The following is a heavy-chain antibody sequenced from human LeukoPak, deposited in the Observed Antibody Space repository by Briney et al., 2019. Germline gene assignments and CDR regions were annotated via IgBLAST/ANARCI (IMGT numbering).Heavy chain of an antibody. D-gene: IGHD1-1*01. CDR3: ARGTTDDY. CDR2: INPSGGST. CDR1: GYTFTSYY. V-gene: IGHV1-46*01. J-gene: IGHJ4*02. Sequence: ASVKVSCKASGYTFTSYYIDWVRQAPGQGLEWMGVINPSGGSTRYAQKFQGRVTMTGDPSTRTVYMELSSLTSDDPAVYYCARGTTDDYWGQGTPVTVSS.